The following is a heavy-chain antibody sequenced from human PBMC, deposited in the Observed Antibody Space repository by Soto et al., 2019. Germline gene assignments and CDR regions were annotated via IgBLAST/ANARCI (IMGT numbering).Heavy chain of an antibody. CDR3: ARDSLYYDFWSGFKRDYYYYGMDV. Sequence: LRLSCAASGFTFSSYSMNWVRQAPGKGLEWVSSISSSSSYIYYADSVKGRFTISRDNAKNSLYLQMNSLRAEDTAVYYCARDSLYYDFWSGFKRDYYYYGMDVWGQGTTVTVSS. CDR2: ISSSSSYI. V-gene: IGHV3-21*01. J-gene: IGHJ6*02. D-gene: IGHD3-3*01. CDR1: GFTFSSYS.